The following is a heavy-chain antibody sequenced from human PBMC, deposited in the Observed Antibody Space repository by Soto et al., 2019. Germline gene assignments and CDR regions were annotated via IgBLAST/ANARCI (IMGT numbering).Heavy chain of an antibody. Sequence: QVQLQESGPGLVKPSQTLSLTCTVSGGSISSGGYYWSRIRQHPGKGLEWIGYIYYSGSTYYNPSLKSRVTISVDTSKNQFSLKLSSVTAADTAVYYCARLPLPRDLITMIEEYWGQGTLVTVSS. J-gene: IGHJ4*02. D-gene: IGHD3-22*01. V-gene: IGHV4-31*03. CDR1: GGSISSGGYY. CDR3: ARLPLPRDLITMIEEY. CDR2: IYYSGST.